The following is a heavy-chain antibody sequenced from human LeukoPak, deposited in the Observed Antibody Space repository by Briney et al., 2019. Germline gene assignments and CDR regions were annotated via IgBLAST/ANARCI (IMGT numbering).Heavy chain of an antibody. J-gene: IGHJ1*01. V-gene: IGHV3-74*01. D-gene: IGHD1-14*01. Sequence: GGSLRLSCAAPGINIRSNWMHWVRQAPGTGLVWVARVNSEGSRTTYADSVRGRFTISRDNAKNILYLQMHGLRAEDTAVYYCARDAPTGRTKFEHWGQGTLVTVSS. CDR2: VNSEGSRT. CDR1: GINIRSNW. CDR3: ARDAPTGRTKFEH.